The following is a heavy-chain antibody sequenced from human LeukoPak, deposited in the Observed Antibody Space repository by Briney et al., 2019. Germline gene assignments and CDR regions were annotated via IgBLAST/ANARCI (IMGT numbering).Heavy chain of an antibody. V-gene: IGHV3-30*04. CDR1: GFTFSSYA. J-gene: IGHJ6*03. CDR2: ISYDGSDK. Sequence: PGGSLRLSCAASGFTFSSYAMHWVRQAPGKGLEWLTVISYDGSDKYYADSVKGRFTISRDNSKNTVYLQMNSLRIDDTAVYYCARGRLGDYYYYYMDVWGKGTTVTVSS. D-gene: IGHD3-16*01. CDR3: ARGRLGDYYYYYMDV.